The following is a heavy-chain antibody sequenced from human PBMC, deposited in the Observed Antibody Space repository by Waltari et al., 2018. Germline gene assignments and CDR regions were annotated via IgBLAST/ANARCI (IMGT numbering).Heavy chain of an antibody. Sequence: QVHLLESGPGLVRTSETLSLTCIVSGDSLRVYRWSWIRKAPGKGLEWVGYISYGLLTKYNPSLKSRVTISVDRSRNQFSLTLASVTAADTAIYYCARLRVHLSYPYWFDPWGQGTLVTVSS. CDR1: GDSLRVYR. CDR2: ISYGLLT. V-gene: IGHV4-59*08. D-gene: IGHD3-10*01. J-gene: IGHJ5*02. CDR3: ARLRVHLSYPYWFDP.